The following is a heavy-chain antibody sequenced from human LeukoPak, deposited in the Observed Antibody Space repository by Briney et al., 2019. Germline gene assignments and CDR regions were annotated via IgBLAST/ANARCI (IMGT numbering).Heavy chain of an antibody. CDR1: GGCISDYY. CDR3: ARHYGAYSPFDY. D-gene: IGHD4-17*01. Sequence: SETLSLTCTVSGGCISDYYWSWIRQPAGKGLEWIGRIYPSISTNYNPSLQSRVTMSVDTSKYQFSLKLSSVTAADTAVYYCARHYGAYSPFDYWGQGTLVTVSS. V-gene: IGHV4-4*07. J-gene: IGHJ4*02. CDR2: IYPSIST.